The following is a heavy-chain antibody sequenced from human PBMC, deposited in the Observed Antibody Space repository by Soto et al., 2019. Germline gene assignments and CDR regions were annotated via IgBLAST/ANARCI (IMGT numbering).Heavy chain of an antibody. CDR2: ISAYNGNT. J-gene: IGHJ4*02. CDR1: GYTFTSYG. CDR3: AGGNLSYDTLTGCCNTETFDY. D-gene: IGHD3-9*01. Sequence: ASVKVSCKASGYTFTSYGISWVRQAPGQGLEWMGWISAYNGNTNYAQKLQGRVTMTTDTSTSTAYMELRSLRSDDTAVYYWAGGNLSYDTLTGCCNTETFDYWGQGTLVTVSS. V-gene: IGHV1-18*01.